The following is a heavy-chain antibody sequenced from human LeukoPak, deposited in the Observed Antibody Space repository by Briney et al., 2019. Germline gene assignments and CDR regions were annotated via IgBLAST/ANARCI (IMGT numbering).Heavy chain of an antibody. D-gene: IGHD1-26*01. Sequence: SETLSLTCTVSGGSISSSSYYWGWIRQPPGKGLEWIGSIYYSGSTYYNPSLKCRVTISVDTSKNQFSLKLSSVTAADTAVYYCARGGAFSGGCNYFASGGQGILVTVSS. V-gene: IGHV4-39*07. CDR1: GGSISSSSYY. CDR3: ARGGAFSGGCNYFAS. CDR2: IYYSGST. J-gene: IGHJ4*02.